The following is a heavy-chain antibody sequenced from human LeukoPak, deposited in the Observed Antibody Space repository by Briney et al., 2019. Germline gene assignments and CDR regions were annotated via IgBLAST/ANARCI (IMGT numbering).Heavy chain of an antibody. CDR3: ARDRNFHDSSGYGAFDI. CDR1: GYTFTSYY. CDR2: INPSDGGT. D-gene: IGHD3-22*01. Sequence: GASVKVSCKASGYTFTSYYMHWVRQAPGQGLEWMGVINPSDGGTSYAQKFQGRVTMTRDMSTSTVYMELTSLRSEDTAVYYCARDRNFHDSSGYGAFDIWGQGTMVTVSS. J-gene: IGHJ3*02. V-gene: IGHV1-46*01.